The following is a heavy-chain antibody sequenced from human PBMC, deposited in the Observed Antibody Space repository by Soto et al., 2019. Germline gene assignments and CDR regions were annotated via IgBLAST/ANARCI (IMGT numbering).Heavy chain of an antibody. J-gene: IGHJ5*02. CDR2: INAGNGNT. Sequence: ASVKVSCKASGYTFTSYAMHWVRQAPGQRLEWMGWINAGNGNTKYSQKFQGRVTITRDTSASTAYMELSSLRSEDTAVYYCASEGSQLLYFVGYRFDPWGQGTLVTVSS. V-gene: IGHV1-3*01. CDR3: ASEGSQLLYFVGYRFDP. CDR1: GYTFTSYA. D-gene: IGHD2-2*02.